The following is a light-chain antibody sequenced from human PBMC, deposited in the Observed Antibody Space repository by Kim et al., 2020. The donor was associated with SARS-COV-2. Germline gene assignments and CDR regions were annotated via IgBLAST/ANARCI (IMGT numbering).Light chain of an antibody. Sequence: SSELTQDPAVSVALGQTVRITCQGDSLRSYYASWYQQKPGQAPVLVIYGKNNRPSGIPDRFSGSSSGNTASLTITGAQAEDEADYYCNSRDSSGNPSGVFGGGTQLTVL. J-gene: IGLJ3*02. CDR1: SLRSYY. V-gene: IGLV3-19*01. CDR2: GKN. CDR3: NSRDSSGNPSGV.